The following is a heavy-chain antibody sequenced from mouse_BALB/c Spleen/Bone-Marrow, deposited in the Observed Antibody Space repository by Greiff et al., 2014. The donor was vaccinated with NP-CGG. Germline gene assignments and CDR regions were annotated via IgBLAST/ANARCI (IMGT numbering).Heavy chain of an antibody. Sequence: IGEINPDSGTINYTPSLKDKFIISRNNAKNTLYLQXSKVRSEDTALYYCARNGYYGWIAYWGQGTLVTVSA. J-gene: IGHJ3*01. D-gene: IGHD2-3*01. V-gene: IGHV4-1*02. CDR2: INPDSGTI. CDR3: ARNGYYGWIAY.